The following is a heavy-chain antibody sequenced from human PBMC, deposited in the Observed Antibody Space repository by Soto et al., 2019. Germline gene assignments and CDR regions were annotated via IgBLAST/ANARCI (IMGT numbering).Heavy chain of an antibody. CDR1: GGSISSGDYY. CDR2: IYYSGIT. D-gene: IGHD3-22*01. CDR3: ARSNSGYYKWFDP. V-gene: IGHV4-30-4*01. Sequence: TLSLTCTVSGGSISSGDYYWSWIRQPPGKGLEWIGYIYYSGITYCNPSLKSRVAISVDTSKNQFSLKLSSVSAADTAIYYCARSNSGYYKWFDPWGQGTLVTVSS. J-gene: IGHJ5*02.